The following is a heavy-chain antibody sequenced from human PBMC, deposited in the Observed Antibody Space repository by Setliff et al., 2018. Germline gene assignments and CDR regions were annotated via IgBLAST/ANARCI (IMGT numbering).Heavy chain of an antibody. CDR3: AGRDYSGGDS. Sequence: PSETLSFTCIVAGDSISNAGYYWGWIRQPPGKGLEWIGRIYNSGTTNYNPSLKSRVTISADTSNNSFSLNLFSVTAADTAVYYCAGRDYSGGDSWGHGTLVTVSS. CDR2: IYNSGTT. D-gene: IGHD4-4*01. V-gene: IGHV4-39*02. CDR1: GDSISNAGYY. J-gene: IGHJ5*01.